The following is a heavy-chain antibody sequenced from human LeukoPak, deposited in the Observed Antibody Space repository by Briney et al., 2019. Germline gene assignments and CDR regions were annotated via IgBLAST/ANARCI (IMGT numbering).Heavy chain of an antibody. CDR1: GFTFSSYS. Sequence: GGSLRLSCAASGFTFSSYSMNWVRQAPGKGLEWVSYISSSGSTIYYADSVKGRFTISRDNAKNSLYLQMNSLRAEDTAVYYCARPNQYTVTTFVYWGQGTLVTVSS. D-gene: IGHD4-17*01. V-gene: IGHV3-48*04. CDR2: ISSSGSTI. J-gene: IGHJ4*02. CDR3: ARPNQYTVTTFVY.